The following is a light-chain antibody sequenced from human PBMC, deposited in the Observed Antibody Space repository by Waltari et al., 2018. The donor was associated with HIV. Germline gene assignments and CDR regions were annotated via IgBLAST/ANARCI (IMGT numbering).Light chain of an antibody. CDR2: DVS. CDR3: CSYAGNDTYV. Sequence: QPALTQPASVYGSPGQSITISCTGSSRDVGGYGYVSWSQQHSDKCPKVLIYDVSNGFTGVSSRFSGSRSGNSASLRISGLQPEDEADYYCCSYAGNDTYVFGTGTMVTAL. CDR1: SRDVGGYGY. J-gene: IGLJ1*01. V-gene: IGLV2-14*03.